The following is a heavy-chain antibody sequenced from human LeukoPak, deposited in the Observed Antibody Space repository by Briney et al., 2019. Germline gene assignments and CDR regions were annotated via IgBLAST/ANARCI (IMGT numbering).Heavy chain of an antibody. J-gene: IGHJ4*02. D-gene: IGHD2-2*01. CDR1: GYTFTGYY. CDR3: ARDARLYCSSTSCYLFDY. CDR2: INPNSGGT. V-gene: IGHV1-2*02. Sequence: ASVKVSCKASGYTFTGYYMHWVRQASGQGLEWMGWINPNSGGTNYAQKFQGRVTMTRDTSISTAYMELSRLRSDDTAVYYCARDARLYCSSTSCYLFDYWGQGTLVTVSS.